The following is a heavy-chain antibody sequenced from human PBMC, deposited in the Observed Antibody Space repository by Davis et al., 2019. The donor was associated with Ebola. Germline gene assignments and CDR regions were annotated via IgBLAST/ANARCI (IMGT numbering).Heavy chain of an antibody. V-gene: IGHV7-4-1*02. CDR1: GYTFSNYG. D-gene: IGHD5-18*01. CDR3: ARCEENPDTTMVSCFDS. J-gene: IGHJ4*02. CDR2: INTRTGSP. Sequence: ASVKVSCKASGYTFSNYGITWVRQAPGQGLECMGWINTRTGSPTYAQGFTGRFVFSLDSSVSTAYLQITSLKAEDTAVYYCARCEENPDTTMVSCFDSWGQGTLVTVSS.